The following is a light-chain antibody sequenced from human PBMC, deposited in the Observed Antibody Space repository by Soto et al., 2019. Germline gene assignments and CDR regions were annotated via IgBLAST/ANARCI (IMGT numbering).Light chain of an antibody. V-gene: IGKV1-5*01. CDR1: RSISTW. J-gene: IGKJ1*01. CDR3: QQFDSLT. Sequence: DIQMTQSPSTLSASVGDRVTITCRASRSISTWLAWYQQKPGKVPKLLIYDASSLESGVPSRFSGSGSGTDFTLTISSLQPDDFATDYCQQFDSLTFGQGTKVEIK. CDR2: DAS.